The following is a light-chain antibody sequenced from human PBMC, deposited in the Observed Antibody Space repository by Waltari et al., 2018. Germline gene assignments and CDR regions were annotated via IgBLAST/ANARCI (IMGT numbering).Light chain of an antibody. CDR2: KGN. CDR1: SGSLSTTSY. CDR3: SLYMGSGIWV. V-gene: IGLV8-61*01. Sequence: QTVVTQEPSLSVSPGGTVTLTCTLSSGSLSTTSYATWYQQTPGQTPRTLVYKGNGRSSWVPDRFSGSIRGNKAALTITGAQSDDECDYYCSLYMGSGIWVFGGGTKLTVL. J-gene: IGLJ3*02.